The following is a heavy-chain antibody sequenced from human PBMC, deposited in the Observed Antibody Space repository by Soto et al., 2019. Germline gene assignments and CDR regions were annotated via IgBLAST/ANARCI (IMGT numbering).Heavy chain of an antibody. V-gene: IGHV3-73*01. CDR3: TRQTPFSGYRPKFDY. J-gene: IGHJ4*02. CDR2: IRSKANSYAT. CDR1: GFTFSGSA. Sequence: EVQLVESGGGLVQPGGSLKLSCAASGFTFSGSAMYWVRQASGKGPEWVGRIRSKANSYATAYAASVNGRFIISRDDSKNTAYLQMDSLKTEDTAVYYCTRQTPFSGYRPKFDYWGQGTLVTVSS. D-gene: IGHD3-22*01.